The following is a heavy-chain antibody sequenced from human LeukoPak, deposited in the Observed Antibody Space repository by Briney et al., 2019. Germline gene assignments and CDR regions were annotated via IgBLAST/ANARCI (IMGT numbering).Heavy chain of an antibody. CDR2: ISGSGGST. CDR3: AKDRGRYYDINGYYWGYYFDS. V-gene: IGHV3-23*01. CDR1: GFTFSSYA. D-gene: IGHD3-22*01. J-gene: IGHJ4*02. Sequence: PGGSLRLSCAASGFTFSSYAMSWVRQAPGKGLEWVSAISGSGGSTYYADSVKGRFTISRDNSKNTLYLQMSSLRAEDTAVYYCAKDRGRYYDINGYYWGYYFDSWGQGILVTVST.